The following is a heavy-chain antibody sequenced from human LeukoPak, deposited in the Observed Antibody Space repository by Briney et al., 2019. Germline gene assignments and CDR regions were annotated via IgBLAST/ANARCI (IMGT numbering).Heavy chain of an antibody. CDR3: ARDFLHLGG. CDR1: GFTFSSYE. Sequence: GGSLRLSCAASGFTFSSYEMNWVRQAPGKGLEWVSYISSSGSTIYYADSVKGRFTISRDNAKNTLYLQMSSLRAEDTAVYYCARDFLHLGGWGQGTMVTVSS. CDR2: ISSSGSTI. J-gene: IGHJ3*01. V-gene: IGHV3-48*03. D-gene: IGHD3-16*01.